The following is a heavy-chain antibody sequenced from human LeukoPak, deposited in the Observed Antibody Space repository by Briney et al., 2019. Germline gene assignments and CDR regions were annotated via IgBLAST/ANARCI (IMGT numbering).Heavy chain of an antibody. J-gene: IGHJ3*02. CDR3: AREMPGAMSGFDI. CDR1: EFTFSSYT. D-gene: IGHD1-26*01. Sequence: GGSLRLSCAASEFTFSSYTMNWVRQAPGKGLEWVSSISSNSDYIYYADSVEGRFTISRDNAKNSLYLQMNSLRAEDTSVYFCAREMPGAMSGFDIWGQGTMVTVSS. CDR2: ISSNSDYI. V-gene: IGHV3-21*01.